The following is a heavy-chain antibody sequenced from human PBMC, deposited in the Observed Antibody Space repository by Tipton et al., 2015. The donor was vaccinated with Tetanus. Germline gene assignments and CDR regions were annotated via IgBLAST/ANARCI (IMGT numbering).Heavy chain of an antibody. D-gene: IGHD3-22*01. CDR2: IYTSGST. J-gene: IGHJ3*02. CDR3: ARGVWRYYDSSGYQDHDAFDI. CDR1: GGSISTYY. V-gene: IGHV4-4*07. Sequence: TLSLTCTVSGGSISTYYWSWIRQPAGKGLEWIGRIYTSGSTNYNPSLKRRVTMSVDTSNNQFSLKLGSVTAADTAVYYCARGVWRYYDSSGYQDHDAFDIWGQGTMVTVSS.